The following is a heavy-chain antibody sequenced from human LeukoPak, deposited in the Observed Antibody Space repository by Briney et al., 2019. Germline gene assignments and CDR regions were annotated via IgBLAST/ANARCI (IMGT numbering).Heavy chain of an antibody. CDR3: AREPHFRAFDI. D-gene: IGHD3-3*02. V-gene: IGHV1-2*02. J-gene: IGHJ3*02. CDR2: INPNSGGT. Sequence: ASVKVSCKASGYTFTGHYLHWVRQAPGQGLEWMGWINPNSGGTNYAQKFQGRVTMTRDTSISTAYMELSRLRSDDTAVYYCAREPHFRAFDIWGQGTMVTVSS. CDR1: GYTFTGHY.